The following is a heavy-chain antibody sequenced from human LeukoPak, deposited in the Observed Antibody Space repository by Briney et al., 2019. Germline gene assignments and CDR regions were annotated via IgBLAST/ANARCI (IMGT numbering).Heavy chain of an antibody. V-gene: IGHV3-9*01. CDR1: GFTFDDYA. Sequence: PGRSLRLSCAASGFTFDDYAMHWVRQAPGKGLEWVSGISWNSGSIGYADSVKGRFTISRDNAKNSLYLQVNSLRAEDTALYYCAKGSYSATWYYFDYWGQGTLVTVSS. CDR3: AKGSYSATWYYFDY. J-gene: IGHJ4*02. D-gene: IGHD6-13*01. CDR2: ISWNSGSI.